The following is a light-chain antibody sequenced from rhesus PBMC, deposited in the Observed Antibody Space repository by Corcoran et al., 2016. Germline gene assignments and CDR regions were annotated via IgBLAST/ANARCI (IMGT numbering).Light chain of an antibody. CDR1: QDVRIY. V-gene: IGKV1-28*03. CDR2: GSS. CDR3: LQHRTYPFT. Sequence: DIQMTQSPPSLSASVGDTVTITCRASQDVRIYLNWFQQKPGGAPNLLIYGSSTLESGVPSRFSGAGSGTDFTLTITSLQPEDVATYYCLQHRTYPFTFGGGTKVEIK. J-gene: IGKJ4*01.